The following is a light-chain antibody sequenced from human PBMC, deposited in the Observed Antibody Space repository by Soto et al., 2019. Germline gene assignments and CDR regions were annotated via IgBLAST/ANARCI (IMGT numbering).Light chain of an antibody. CDR2: LAS. CDR3: LQDHNYPYT. J-gene: IGKJ5*01. CDR1: QGIRND. Sequence: AIQMTQSPSSLSLSVGDRVTITCRASQGIRNDLGWFQQKPGKAPMLLIYLASNLQSGVPSRFSGSGPGTDFTLTISSLQPEDFATYYCLQDHNYPYTFGQGTRLEIK. V-gene: IGKV1-6*01.